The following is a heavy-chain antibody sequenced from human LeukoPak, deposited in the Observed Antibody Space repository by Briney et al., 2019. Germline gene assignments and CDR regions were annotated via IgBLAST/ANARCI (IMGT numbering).Heavy chain of an antibody. J-gene: IGHJ6*04. CDR1: GYSFTSYW. V-gene: IGHV5-51*01. CDR2: IYPGDSDT. D-gene: IGHD3-9*01. CDR3: ARRNDILTGYLGYGMDV. Sequence: GESLKISCKGSGYSFTSYWIGWVRQMPGKGLEWMGIIYPGDSDTRYSPSFQGQVTISADKSISTAYLQWSSLKASDTAMYYCARRNDILTGYLGYGMDVWGKGTTVTVSS.